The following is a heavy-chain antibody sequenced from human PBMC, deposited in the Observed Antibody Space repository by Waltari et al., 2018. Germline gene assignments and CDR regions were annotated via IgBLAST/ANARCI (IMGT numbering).Heavy chain of an antibody. CDR1: GFTFSSYW. J-gene: IGHJ4*02. Sequence: LVESGGDLVRPGGCLRLSCAASGFTFSSYWMSWVRQAPGKGLEWVANINYDGSAQWYEDSVSGRLTVSRDNAKNSLYLEMNNVRVDDTAVYYCARGSAYYVRVWDLWGPGTLVTVSS. CDR3: ARGSAYYVRVWDL. D-gene: IGHD3-16*01. V-gene: IGHV3-7*03. CDR2: INYDGSAQ.